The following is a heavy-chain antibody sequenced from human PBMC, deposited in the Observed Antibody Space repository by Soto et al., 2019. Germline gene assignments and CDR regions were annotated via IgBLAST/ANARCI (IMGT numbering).Heavy chain of an antibody. D-gene: IGHD2-15*01. CDR2: INHSGTT. CDR3: ARGGGLVESRMVWFDP. CDR1: GGSLSGSY. J-gene: IGHJ5*02. V-gene: IGHV4-34*01. Sequence: PSETLSLTCAVSGGSLSGSYWSWIRQTPGKGLEWIGTINHSGTTNYNPSLRSRVTISRQTSKNEFALRLTSVTAADTAVYYCARGGGLVESRMVWFDPWGQGSLVTVSS.